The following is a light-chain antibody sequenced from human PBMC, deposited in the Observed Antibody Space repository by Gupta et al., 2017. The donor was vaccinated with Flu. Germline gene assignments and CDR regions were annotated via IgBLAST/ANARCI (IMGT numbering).Light chain of an antibody. J-gene: IGKJ2*03. CDR1: QSVLYSSNNKNY. V-gene: IGKV4-1*01. CDR3: QQEYSTTHS. Sequence: DIVMTQSPDSLAVSLGERATINCKSSQSVLYSSNNKNYLAWYQQKPGQPPKLLIYWASTRESGVPDRFSGSGSGTDFTLTISSLQAEDVAVYYCQQEYSTTHSFGQGTNLEIK. CDR2: WAS.